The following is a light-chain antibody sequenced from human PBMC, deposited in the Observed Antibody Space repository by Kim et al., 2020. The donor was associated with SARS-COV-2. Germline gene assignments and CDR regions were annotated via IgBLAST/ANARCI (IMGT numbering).Light chain of an antibody. CDR1: QSVSRSY. V-gene: IGKV3-20*01. CDR2: GAS. J-gene: IGKJ4*01. Sequence: CPGERATLSCRASQSVSRSYLAWYQKKPGQAPRLLIYGASRRATGIPDRFSGSGSGTDFTLTISRLEPEDFAVYYCQQYGSSPLTFGGGTKVDIK. CDR3: QQYGSSPLT.